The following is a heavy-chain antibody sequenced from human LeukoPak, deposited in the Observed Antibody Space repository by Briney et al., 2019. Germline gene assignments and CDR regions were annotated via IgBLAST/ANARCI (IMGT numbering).Heavy chain of an antibody. CDR3: ASSSNWYGYYYYMDV. V-gene: IGHV3-21*01. D-gene: IGHD6-13*01. CDR2: ISSSSSYI. Sequence: NSGGSLRLSCAASGFTFSSYSMNWVRKAPGKGLQWVSSISSSSSYIYYADSVKGRFTISRDNAKNSLYLQMNSLRAEDTAVYYCASSSNWYGYYYYMDVWGKGTTVTVSS. CDR1: GFTFSSYS. J-gene: IGHJ6*03.